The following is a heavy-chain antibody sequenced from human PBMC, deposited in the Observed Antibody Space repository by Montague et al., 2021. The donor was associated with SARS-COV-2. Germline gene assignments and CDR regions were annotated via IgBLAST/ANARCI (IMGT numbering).Heavy chain of an antibody. V-gene: IGHV3-48*03. CDR2: ISSSGNTM. Sequence: SLRLSCAASGFTFSSYEMNWVRQAPGKGLEWVSYISSSGNTMYYADSVKGRFTTSRDNAKNSLYLQMNSLRAEDTAVYYCARGFPVAVAGRDEGYWGQGILVTVSS. J-gene: IGHJ4*02. CDR1: GFTFSSYE. CDR3: ARGFPVAVAGRDEGY. D-gene: IGHD6-19*01.